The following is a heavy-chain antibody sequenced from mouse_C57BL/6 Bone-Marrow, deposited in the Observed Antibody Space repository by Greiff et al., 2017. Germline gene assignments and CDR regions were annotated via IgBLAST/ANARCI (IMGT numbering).Heavy chain of an antibody. CDR1: GFTFSDYG. V-gene: IGHV5-17*01. CDR2: ISSGSSTI. D-gene: IGHD1-1*01. J-gene: IGHJ3*01. Sequence: EVKLVESGGGLVKPGGSLKLSCAASGFTFSDYGMHWVRQAPEKGLEWVAYISSGSSTIYYADTVKGRFTISRDNAKNTLLLQMTSLRSEDTAMYYCARAYYGSSYWCAYWGQGTLVTVSA. CDR3: ARAYYGSSYWCAY.